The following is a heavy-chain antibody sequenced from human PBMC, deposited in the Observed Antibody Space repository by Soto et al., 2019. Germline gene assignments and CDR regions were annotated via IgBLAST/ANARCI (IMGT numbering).Heavy chain of an antibody. CDR1: GYTFTSYY. D-gene: IGHD6-19*01. J-gene: IGHJ1*01. V-gene: IGHV1-46*01. CDR3: AKGVPGIAVAGTGYFQH. Sequence: ASVKVSCKASGYTFTSYYMHWVRQAPGQGLEWMGIINPSGGSTGYAQKFQGRVTMTRDTSTSTVYMELSSLRSEDTAVYYCAKGVPGIAVAGTGYFQHWGQGTLVTVSS. CDR2: INPSGGST.